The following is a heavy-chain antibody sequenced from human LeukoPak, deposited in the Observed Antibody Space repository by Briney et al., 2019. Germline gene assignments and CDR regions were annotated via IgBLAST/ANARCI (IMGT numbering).Heavy chain of an antibody. D-gene: IGHD2-15*01. CDR1: GFPFNNYA. CDR2: ISGSGTTT. V-gene: IGHV3-23*01. CDR3: AKDSVGGPGKFDY. Sequence: GGSLRLSCAASGFPFNNYAMSWVRQAPGKGLDWVSIISGSGTTTDYADSVRGRFTISRDNSNNTLFLQLNSLRAEDTAVYYCAKDSVGGPGKFDYWGRGTLVTVSS. J-gene: IGHJ4*02.